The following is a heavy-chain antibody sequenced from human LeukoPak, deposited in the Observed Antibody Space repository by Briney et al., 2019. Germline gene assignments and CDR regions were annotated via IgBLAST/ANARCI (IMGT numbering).Heavy chain of an antibody. D-gene: IGHD6-6*01. CDR3: ARDRWYSSSSFYYYYGMDV. CDR2: IYSGGST. V-gene: IGHV3-66*01. Sequence: GGSLRLSCAASGFTVSSNYMSWVRQAPGKGLEWVSVIYSGGSTYYADSVKGRFTIPRDNSKNTLYLQMNSLRAEDTAVYYCARDRWYSSSSFYYYYGMDVWGQGTTVTVSS. J-gene: IGHJ6*02. CDR1: GFTVSSNY.